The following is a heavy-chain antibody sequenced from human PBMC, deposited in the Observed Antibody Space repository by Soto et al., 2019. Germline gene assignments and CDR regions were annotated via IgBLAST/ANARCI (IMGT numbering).Heavy chain of an antibody. CDR3: AKFRACAKTNIAEAAFYGMDV. J-gene: IGHJ6*02. V-gene: IGHV3-23*01. CDR1: GFTFSSYA. Sequence: LRLSSAAAGFTFSSYAMSWVRQAPVMGLEWVSAISGSGGSTYYADSVRGRFTISRDNSKNTLYLQMNSLRAEDTAVYYCAKFRACAKTNIAEAAFYGMDVWGQGTTVTVSS. CDR2: ISGSGGST. D-gene: IGHD6-13*01.